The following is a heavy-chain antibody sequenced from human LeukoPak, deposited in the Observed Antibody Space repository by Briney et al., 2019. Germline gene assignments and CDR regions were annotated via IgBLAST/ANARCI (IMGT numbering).Heavy chain of an antibody. CDR3: ARSACSRTTCPDY. CDR2: IIPNSGDT. D-gene: IGHD2-2*01. CDR1: GYTFTDYY. V-gene: IGHV1-2*02. J-gene: IGHJ4*02. Sequence: ASVKVSCKASGYTFTDYYIHWVRQAPGQGLEWMGWIIPNSGDTNYAQKFQGRVTMTRDTSISTAYMELTSLRYDDAAVYYCARSACSRTTCPDYWGQGILVTVSS.